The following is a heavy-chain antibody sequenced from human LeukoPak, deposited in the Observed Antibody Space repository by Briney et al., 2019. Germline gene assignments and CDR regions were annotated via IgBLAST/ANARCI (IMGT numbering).Heavy chain of an antibody. CDR1: GYTFTNYD. J-gene: IGHJ5*02. Sequence: ASVKVSCKASGYTFTNYDINWVRQAPGQGLEWMGWVSPYNGNTKYAQNLQGRVTMTTDTSTNTAYMELRSLRSEDTAVYYCARAPLDYDSSGYFDWFDPWGQGTLVTVSS. D-gene: IGHD3-22*01. V-gene: IGHV1-18*01. CDR2: VSPYNGNT. CDR3: ARAPLDYDSSGYFDWFDP.